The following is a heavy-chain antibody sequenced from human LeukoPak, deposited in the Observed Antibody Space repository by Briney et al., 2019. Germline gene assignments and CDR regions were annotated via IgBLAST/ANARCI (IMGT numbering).Heavy chain of an antibody. CDR2: IYSGGST. D-gene: IGHD5-18*01. J-gene: IGHJ4*02. CDR1: GGSISSGGYY. CDR3: ASGWGVNTAIDTLAY. V-gene: IGHV3-53*01. Sequence: LSLTCTVSGGSISSGGYYWSWVRQAPGKGLVWVSVIYSGGSTYYADSVKGRFTISRDNSKNTVSLQMNSLRAEDTAVYCCASGWGVNTAIDTLAYWGQGTLVTVSS.